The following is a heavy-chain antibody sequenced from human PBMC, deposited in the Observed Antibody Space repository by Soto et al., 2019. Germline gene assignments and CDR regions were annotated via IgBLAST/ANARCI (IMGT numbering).Heavy chain of an antibody. J-gene: IGHJ5*02. CDR2: ISGSGGST. CDR1: GFTFSSYA. V-gene: IGHV3-23*01. D-gene: IGHD3-22*01. Sequence: EVQLLESGGDMVQPGGSLRLSCAASGFTFSSYAMSWVRQAPGKGLEWVSAISGSGGSTYYAGSVKGRFTISRDNAKNTLLLQMNSLRAEDTALYFCARGRRGMIAGGWFDPWGQGILVSVSS. CDR3: ARGRRGMIAGGWFDP.